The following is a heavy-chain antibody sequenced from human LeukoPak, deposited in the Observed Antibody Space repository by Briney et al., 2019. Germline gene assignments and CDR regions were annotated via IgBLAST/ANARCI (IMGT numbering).Heavy chain of an antibody. V-gene: IGHV3-53*01. Sequence: PGGSLRLSCAPSGFTVSSNYMSWVRQAPGKGLEWVSVIYSGGSTYYADSVKGRFTISRDNSKNTLYLQMNSLRAEDTAVYYCARDCCGGDDAFDIWGQGTMVTVSS. J-gene: IGHJ3*02. CDR3: ARDCCGGDDAFDI. CDR2: IYSGGST. D-gene: IGHD2-21*01. CDR1: GFTVSSNY.